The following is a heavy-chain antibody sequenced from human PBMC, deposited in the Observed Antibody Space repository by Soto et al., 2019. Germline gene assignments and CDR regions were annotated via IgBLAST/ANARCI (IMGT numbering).Heavy chain of an antibody. J-gene: IGHJ4*02. Sequence: QVQLVQSGAEVKKPGASVKVSCKASGYTFASYGITWVRQAPGQGLEWMGWISAYNGNTHYAQKLQGRVSLTTDTSTSTAYMELRSLRSDDTAVYYCARDRYIMATSPRFDYWGKGTLDTGSS. D-gene: IGHD5-12*01. CDR3: ARDRYIMATSPRFDY. CDR2: ISAYNGNT. V-gene: IGHV1-18*01. CDR1: GYTFASYG.